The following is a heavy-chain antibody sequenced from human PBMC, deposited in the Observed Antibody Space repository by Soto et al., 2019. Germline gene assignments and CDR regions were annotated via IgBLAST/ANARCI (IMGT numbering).Heavy chain of an antibody. D-gene: IGHD4-4*01. J-gene: IGHJ4*02. Sequence: SETLSLTCAVSGDYISSGGYSWSWIRQPPGKGLEWIGYIYHSGSTYYNPSLKSRVTISVDRSKNQFSLKLSSVTAADTAVYYCARTKTVTLDYWGQGTLVTVSS. V-gene: IGHV4-30-2*01. CDR3: ARTKTVTLDY. CDR1: GDYISSGGYS. CDR2: IYHSGST.